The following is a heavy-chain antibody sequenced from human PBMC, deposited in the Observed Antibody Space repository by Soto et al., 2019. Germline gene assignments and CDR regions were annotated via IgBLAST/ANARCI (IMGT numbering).Heavy chain of an antibody. V-gene: IGHV3-30*02. CDR1: GSTFNSHG. D-gene: IGHD6-19*01. CDR2: ISYSGNK. CDR3: AKRPLAGSGWTFDY. Sequence: GGSLRLSCSASGSTFNSHGMHWVRQSPGKGLEWVSYISYSGNKYYADSVKGRFTISRDDSKNTVYLQMNSLRTEDTAVYYCAKRPLAGSGWTFDYWGQGSLVTVSS. J-gene: IGHJ4*02.